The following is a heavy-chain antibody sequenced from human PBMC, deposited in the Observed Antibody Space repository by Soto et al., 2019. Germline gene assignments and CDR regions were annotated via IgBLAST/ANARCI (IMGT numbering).Heavy chain of an antibody. CDR1: GFTFSSYC. CDR2: ISSAGNDI. J-gene: IGHJ4*02. CDR3: ARVAY. Sequence: PGGSLRLSCTASGFTFSSYCMTWVRQAPGKGLEWVASISSAGNDITYADSVKGRFIISRDNAKNLLFLQMYDMRPEDTALYYCARVAYWGQGTLGTVSS. V-gene: IGHV3-21*06.